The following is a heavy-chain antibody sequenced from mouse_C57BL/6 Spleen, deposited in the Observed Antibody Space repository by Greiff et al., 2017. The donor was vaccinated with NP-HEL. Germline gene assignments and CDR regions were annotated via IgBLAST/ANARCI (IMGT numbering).Heavy chain of an antibody. D-gene: IGHD1-1*01. J-gene: IGHJ4*01. CDR1: GFTFSSYA. CDR2: ISSGGDYI. V-gene: IGHV5-9-1*02. Sequence: EVKLVESGEGLVKPGGSLKLSCAASGFTFSSYAMSWVRQTPEKRLEWVAYISSGGDYIYYADTVKGRFTISRDNARNPLYLQMSSLKSEDTALYYCTRDGSSYGYAMDYWGQGTSVTVSS. CDR3: TRDGSSYGYAMDY.